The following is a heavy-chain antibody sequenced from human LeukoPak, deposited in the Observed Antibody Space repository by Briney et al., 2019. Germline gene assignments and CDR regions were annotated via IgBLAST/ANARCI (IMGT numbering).Heavy chain of an antibody. CDR3: ARGSVRGGATFAFDI. V-gene: IGHV3-53*01. Sequence: PGGSVRLSCAASGLTVSSNYTSWARQAPGKGREWVSYIYSGDSTYYADSVNGRFTISRDNSKNTLYLKMNSLRAEDTAVYYCARGSVRGGATFAFDIWGQGTMVTVSS. CDR2: IYSGDST. CDR1: GLTVSSNY. J-gene: IGHJ3*02. D-gene: IGHD3-16*01.